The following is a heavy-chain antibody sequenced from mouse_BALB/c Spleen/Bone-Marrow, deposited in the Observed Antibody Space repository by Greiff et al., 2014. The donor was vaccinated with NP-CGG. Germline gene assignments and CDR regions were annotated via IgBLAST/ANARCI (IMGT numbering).Heavy chain of an antibody. V-gene: IGHV1-4*01. CDR3: AREVYGSWFAY. Sequence: QVQLQQSGAELARPGAPVKMSCKASGYTFDYYTVQWVKQRPGQGLEWIGYIDPSSGYTNYNQKFKDKATLTADKSSSTAYMQLSSLTSEDSAVYYCAREVYGSWFAYWGQGTLVTVSA. CDR1: GYTFDYYT. CDR2: IDPSSGYT. J-gene: IGHJ3*01. D-gene: IGHD2-2*01.